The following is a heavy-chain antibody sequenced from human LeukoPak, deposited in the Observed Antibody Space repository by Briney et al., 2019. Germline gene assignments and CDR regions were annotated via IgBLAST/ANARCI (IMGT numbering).Heavy chain of an antibody. CDR2: ISGSGGST. J-gene: IGHJ6*02. D-gene: IGHD2-2*03. CDR3: AKVPWIDYYYGMDV. CDR1: GFTFSSYA. Sequence: GGSLRLSCAASGFTFSSYAMSWVRQAPGKGLEWVSAISGSGGSTYYADSVKGRFTISRDNSKNTLYLQMNSLRAEDTAVYYCAKVPWIDYYYGMDVWGQGTTVTAAS. V-gene: IGHV3-23*01.